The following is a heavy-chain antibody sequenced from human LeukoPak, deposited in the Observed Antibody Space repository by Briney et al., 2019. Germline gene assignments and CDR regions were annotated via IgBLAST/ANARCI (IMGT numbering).Heavy chain of an antibody. J-gene: IGHJ4*02. Sequence: GGSLRLSCAASGFTFSGYEMNWVRQAPGKGLEWVSYISSTGSTIYYADSVKGRFTISRDNAKNSLYLQLNSLRAEDTAVYYCARVHRSSAWKFDSWGQGTLVTVSS. CDR3: ARVHRSSAWKFDS. V-gene: IGHV3-48*03. CDR2: ISSTGSTI. D-gene: IGHD6-19*01. CDR1: GFTFSGYE.